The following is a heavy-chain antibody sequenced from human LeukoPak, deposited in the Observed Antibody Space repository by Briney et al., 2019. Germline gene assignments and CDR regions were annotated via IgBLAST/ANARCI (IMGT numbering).Heavy chain of an antibody. J-gene: IGHJ2*01. CDR1: GYTFTGYY. D-gene: IGHD2-2*01. CDR2: INPNSGGT. CDR3: ARDPVGPTDWYFDL. V-gene: IGHV1-2*02. Sequence: ASAKVSCKASGYTFTGYYMHWVRQAPGQGLEWMGWINPNSGGTNYAQKFQGRVTMTRDTSISTAYMELSRLRSDDTAVYYCARDPVGPTDWYFDLWGRGTLVTVSS.